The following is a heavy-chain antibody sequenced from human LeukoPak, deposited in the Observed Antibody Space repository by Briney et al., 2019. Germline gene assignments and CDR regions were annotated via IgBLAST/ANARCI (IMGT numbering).Heavy chain of an antibody. J-gene: IGHJ4*02. Sequence: AGGSLRLSCAASGFTFSFYSMHWVRQAPGKGLECLAVILYDGSMQYYAESMKGRLTISRDNSRNTVYMQMSSLRTEDTAVYYCARDPRGPTTYDSSARDSLDYWGQGTLVTVSS. D-gene: IGHD3-22*01. V-gene: IGHV3-30*03. CDR1: GFTFSFYS. CDR2: ILYDGSMQ. CDR3: ARDPRGPTTYDSSARDSLDY.